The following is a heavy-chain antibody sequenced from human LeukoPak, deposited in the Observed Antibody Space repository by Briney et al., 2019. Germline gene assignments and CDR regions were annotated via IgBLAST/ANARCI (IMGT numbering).Heavy chain of an antibody. D-gene: IGHD6-13*01. CDR1: GFTFSSYA. J-gene: IGHJ4*02. CDR3: AKMAGGVYSSSWYLDY. V-gene: IGHV3-23*01. CDR2: ISGSGGST. Sequence: GGSLRLSCAASGFTFSSYAMSWVRQAPGKGLEWVSRISGSGGSTYYADSVKGRFTISRDNSKNTLYLQMNSLRAEDTAVYYCAKMAGGVYSSSWYLDYWGQGTLVTVSS.